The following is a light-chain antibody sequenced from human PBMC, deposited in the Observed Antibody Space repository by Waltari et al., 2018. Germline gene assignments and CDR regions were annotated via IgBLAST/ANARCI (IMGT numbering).Light chain of an antibody. CDR2: GAS. J-gene: IGKJ1*01. V-gene: IGKV3-20*01. Sequence: EIVLTQSPGTLSLSPGERATLSCRASQSITSYYLAWYQQKSGQAPRLLIYGASNRATGIPDRFSGSGSVTDFTLSISRLEPEDFAVYYCQQYGTPPWTFGQGTKVEIK. CDR1: QSITSYY. CDR3: QQYGTPPWT.